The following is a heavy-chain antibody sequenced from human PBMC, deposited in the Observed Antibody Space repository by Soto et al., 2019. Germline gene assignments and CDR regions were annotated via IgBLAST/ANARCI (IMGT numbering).Heavy chain of an antibody. D-gene: IGHD3-22*01. J-gene: IGHJ6*02. CDR2: IWYDGSNK. CDR3: AREGYYDSSGYVYYYYYYGMDV. Sequence: GGSLRLSCAASGFTFSSYGMHWVRQAPGKGLEWVAVIWYDGSNKYYADSVKGRFTISRDNSKNTLYLQMNSLRAEDTAVYYCAREGYYDSSGYVYYYYYYGMDVCGQGTRVTVFS. CDR1: GFTFSSYG. V-gene: IGHV3-33*01.